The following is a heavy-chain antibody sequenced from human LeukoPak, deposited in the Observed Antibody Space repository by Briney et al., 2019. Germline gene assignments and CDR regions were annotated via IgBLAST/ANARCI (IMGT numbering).Heavy chain of an antibody. CDR1: GYTFTGYY. V-gene: IGHV1-3*01. J-gene: IGHJ4*02. Sequence: GASVKVSCKASGYTFTGYYMHWVRQAPGQRLEWMGWINAGNGNTKYSQKFQGRVTITRDTSASTAYMELSSLRSEDTAVYYCAREDSSGYYSLDYWGQGTLVTVSS. CDR2: INAGNGNT. CDR3: AREDSSGYYSLDY. D-gene: IGHD3-22*01.